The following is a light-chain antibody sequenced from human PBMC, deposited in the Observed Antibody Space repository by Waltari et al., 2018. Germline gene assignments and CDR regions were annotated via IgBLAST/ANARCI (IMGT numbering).Light chain of an antibody. J-gene: IGLJ2*01. CDR2: GPD. CDR1: SLRRYY. V-gene: IGLV3-19*01. Sequence: SDLTQDPSLSVALGQTVRITCQGDSLRRYYARWYQQRPGQAPILVLYGPDNRPSGIPYRFAAYTSGNTAALSIGGAQAEEEADYYCHSRETFSTRLFGGGTRLTV. CDR3: HSRETFSTRL.